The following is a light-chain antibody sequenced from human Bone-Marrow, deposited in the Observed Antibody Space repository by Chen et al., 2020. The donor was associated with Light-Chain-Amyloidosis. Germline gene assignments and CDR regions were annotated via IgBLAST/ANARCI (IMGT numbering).Light chain of an antibody. CDR3: QSADSSGTYEVI. Sequence: SYDLTHPPSVSVSPGQTARITCSGDDLPTKYAYWYQQKPGQAPVLVIHRDTERPSGISERFSGSSSGTTATLTISGVQAEDEADYHTQSADSSGTYEVIFGGGTKLTVL. CDR2: RDT. CDR1: DLPTKY. J-gene: IGLJ2*01. V-gene: IGLV3-25*03.